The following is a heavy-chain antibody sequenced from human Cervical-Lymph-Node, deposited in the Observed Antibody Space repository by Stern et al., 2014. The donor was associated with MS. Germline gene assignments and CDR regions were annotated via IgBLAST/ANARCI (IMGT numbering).Heavy chain of an antibody. Sequence: VQLVQSGAEVKQPGESLKISCKASGYNFPDYWIGWVRQMPGKGLEWMAIIYPGDSDTRYSPSFQGQFTLSVDKSSSTAYLQWSSLKASDTALYYCARPKNYAAGNSPFDYWGQVTLVTVSS. J-gene: IGHJ4*02. CDR1: GYNFPDYW. CDR2: IYPGDSDT. CDR3: ARPKNYAAGNSPFDY. D-gene: IGHD4/OR15-4a*01. V-gene: IGHV5-51*01.